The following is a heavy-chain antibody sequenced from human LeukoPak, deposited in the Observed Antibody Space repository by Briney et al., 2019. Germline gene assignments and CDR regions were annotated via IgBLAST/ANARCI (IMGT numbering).Heavy chain of an antibody. CDR2: SATTKPNSYTT. V-gene: IGHV3-72*01. D-gene: IGHD6-13*01. J-gene: IGHJ4*02. CDR1: GFSITDHH. CDR3: VSVGTTGSGWYYFYN. Sequence: GGSLRLSCAGAGFSITDHHMDWVRQAPGKGLEWIGRSATTKPNSYTTQYAASARGRFTISRDDSQNSLYLQFNSLKTEDTAVYYCVSVGTTGSGWYYFYNWGLGTLVTVSS.